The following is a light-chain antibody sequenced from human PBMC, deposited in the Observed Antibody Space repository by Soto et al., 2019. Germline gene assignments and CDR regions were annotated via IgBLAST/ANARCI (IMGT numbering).Light chain of an antibody. CDR2: SNN. Sequence: QAVLTQPPSASGTPGQRVTISCSGSNSNIGSNTVTWYQQLTGTAPILLIYSNNQRSSGVPDRFSVSRSGTSGSLAISGLQSEDAADYYCATWDDRLNGYVFGSGTKVTVL. V-gene: IGLV1-44*01. J-gene: IGLJ1*01. CDR1: NSNIGSNT. CDR3: ATWDDRLNGYV.